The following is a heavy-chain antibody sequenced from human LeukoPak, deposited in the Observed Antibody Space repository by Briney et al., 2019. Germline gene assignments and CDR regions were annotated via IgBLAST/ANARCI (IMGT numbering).Heavy chain of an antibody. CDR1: GYTFTSYY. V-gene: IGHV1-46*01. CDR3: ARDPTYYYDSSGYYFDY. D-gene: IGHD3-22*01. J-gene: IGHJ4*02. Sequence: ASVKVSCKASGYTFTSYYMHWVRQAPGQGLGWMGIINPSGGSTSYAQKFQGRVTMTRDTSTSTVYMELSSLRSEDTAVYYCARDPTYYYDSSGYYFDYWGQGTLVTVSS. CDR2: INPSGGST.